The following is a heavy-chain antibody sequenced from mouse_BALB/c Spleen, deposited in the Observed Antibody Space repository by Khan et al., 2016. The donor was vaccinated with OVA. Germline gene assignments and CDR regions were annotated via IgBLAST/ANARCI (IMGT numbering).Heavy chain of an antibody. CDR1: GYSITSDYA. V-gene: IGHV3-2*02. Sequence: DVKLQESGPGLVKPSQSLSLTCTVTGYSITSDYAWNWIRQFPGNKLEWMGYISYSGRNSYNPSLKSRISVTRDTSKNQFFLQLNSVTTEDTATYYCAMGRTYWGQGTLVTVSA. J-gene: IGHJ3*01. D-gene: IGHD4-1*01. CDR2: ISYSGRN. CDR3: AMGRTY.